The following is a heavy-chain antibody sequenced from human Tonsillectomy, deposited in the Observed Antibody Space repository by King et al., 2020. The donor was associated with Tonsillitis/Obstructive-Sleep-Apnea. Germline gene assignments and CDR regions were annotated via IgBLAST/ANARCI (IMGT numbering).Heavy chain of an antibody. D-gene: IGHD2-21*01. V-gene: IGHV4-31*03. CDR2: IYYSGST. J-gene: IGHJ4*02. Sequence: VQLQESGPGLVKPSQTLSLTCTVSGGSISSGGYYWNWIRQHPGKGLEWIGYIYYSGSTYYNPSLKSRVTISVDTSKNQFSLNLTSVTAADTAVYYCARGSSYCGRDCFTEWGQGTLVTVSS. CDR3: ARGSSYCGRDCFTE. CDR1: GGSISSGGYY.